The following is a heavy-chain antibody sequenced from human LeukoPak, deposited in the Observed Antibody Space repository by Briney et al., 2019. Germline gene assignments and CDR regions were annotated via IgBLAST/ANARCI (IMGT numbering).Heavy chain of an antibody. Sequence: PSQTLSLTCTVSGGSISSGSYYWSWIRQPAGKGLEWIGRIYTSGSTNYNPSLKIRVTVSVYRSKNQLSLRLSSVPAADTAVYYCARYSYGYAEGGHNWFDPWGQGTLVTVSS. V-gene: IGHV4-61*02. J-gene: IGHJ5*02. CDR1: GGSISSGSYY. CDR3: ARYSYGYAEGGHNWFDP. D-gene: IGHD5-18*01. CDR2: IYTSGST.